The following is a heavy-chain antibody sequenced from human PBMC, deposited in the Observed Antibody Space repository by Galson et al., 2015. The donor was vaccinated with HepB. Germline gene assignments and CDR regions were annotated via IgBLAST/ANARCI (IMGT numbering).Heavy chain of an antibody. CDR2: IDPSDSYT. CDR3: ARHGGYSTGWYITAIDY. CDR1: GYTFTAFW. J-gene: IGHJ4*02. Sequence: QSGAEVKKPGESLRISCKGSGYTFTAFWISWVRQIPGKGLEWMGRIDPSDSYTDYSPSFQGQVTISADKSISTAYLQWSSLKASDSAMYYCARHGGYSTGWYITAIDYWGQGTPVTVSS. D-gene: IGHD6-13*01. V-gene: IGHV5-10-1*04.